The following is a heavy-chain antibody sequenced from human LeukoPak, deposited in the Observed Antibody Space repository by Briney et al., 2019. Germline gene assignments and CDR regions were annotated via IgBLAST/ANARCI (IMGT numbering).Heavy chain of an antibody. J-gene: IGHJ4*02. CDR3: ARRAPYSYEWSTLDY. CDR2: IYNSGST. V-gene: IGHV4-59*08. Sequence: PSETLSLTCTVSGGSISSYFWSWIRQPPGKGLEWIGYIYNSGSTNYNPSLKSRVTMSVDTSKNQFSLKLSSVTAADTAVYYCARRAPYSYEWSTLDYWGQGTLVTVSS. CDR1: GGSISSYF. D-gene: IGHD5-18*01.